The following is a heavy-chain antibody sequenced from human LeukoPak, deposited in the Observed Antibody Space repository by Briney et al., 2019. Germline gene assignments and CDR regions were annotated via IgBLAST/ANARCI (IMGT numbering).Heavy chain of an antibody. CDR2: LYPGVST. Sequence: SETLSLTCTVSGGPIYSYYWSWLRQTAGKGLEWIGRLYPGVSTNYNPSLKSRVTMSVDTSKNQFALTLSAVTAADTAVYYCARLKFYDSTGYSPGHYMDVWGKGTTVTVSS. CDR1: GGPIYSYY. V-gene: IGHV4-4*07. J-gene: IGHJ6*03. D-gene: IGHD3-22*01. CDR3: ARLKFYDSTGYSPGHYMDV.